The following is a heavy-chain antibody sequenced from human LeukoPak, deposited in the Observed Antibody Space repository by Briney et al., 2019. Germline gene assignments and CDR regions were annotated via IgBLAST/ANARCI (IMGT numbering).Heavy chain of an antibody. V-gene: IGHV3-30*02. CDR2: IRYDGSNK. Sequence: GGSLRLSCVASGFTFSSYGMHWVRQAPGKGLEWVAFIRYDGSNKYYADSVKGRFTISRDNAKNTLFLQMNSLRAEDTAVYYCARDPVTSYYFNYWGQGTLVTVSS. J-gene: IGHJ4*02. D-gene: IGHD4-11*01. CDR3: ARDPVTSYYFNY. CDR1: GFTFSSYG.